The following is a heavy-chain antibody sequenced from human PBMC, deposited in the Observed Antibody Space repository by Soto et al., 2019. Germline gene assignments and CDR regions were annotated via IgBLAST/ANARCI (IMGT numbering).Heavy chain of an antibody. CDR3: ARGGGYCSGGSCYSDAFDI. V-gene: IGHV3-13*01. D-gene: IGHD2-15*01. J-gene: IGHJ3*02. Sequence: EVQLVESGGGLVQPGGSLRLSCAASGFTFSSYDMHWVRQATGNGLEWVSAIGTAGDTYYPGSVKGRFTISRENAKNSLYLQMNSLRAGDTAVYYCARGGGYCSGGSCYSDAFDIWGQGTMVTVSS. CDR2: IGTAGDT. CDR1: GFTFSSYD.